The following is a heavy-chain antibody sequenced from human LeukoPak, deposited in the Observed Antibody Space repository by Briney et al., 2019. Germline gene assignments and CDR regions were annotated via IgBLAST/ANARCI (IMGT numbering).Heavy chain of an antibody. CDR1: GVSITSYF. CDR3: ARAREFSSSSGRAYYFDY. V-gene: IGHV4-59*01. Sequence: SETLSLTCTVSGVSITSYFYIWVRQPPGKGLEWIGYIYYSGNTNSNPSLKSRVTISLDTSKNQFSLKLSSVTAADTAVYYCARAREFSSSSGRAYYFDYWGQGTLVTVSS. D-gene: IGHD6-6*01. J-gene: IGHJ4*02. CDR2: IYYSGNT.